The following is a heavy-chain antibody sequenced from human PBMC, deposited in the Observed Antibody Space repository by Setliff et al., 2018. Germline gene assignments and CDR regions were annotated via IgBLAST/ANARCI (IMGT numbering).Heavy chain of an antibody. CDR2: ISGDSDTR. CDR1: GFTFSTYG. CDR3: ARGTFCSSTSCQDY. Sequence: GGSLRLSCAAPGFTFSTYGMNWVRQTPGKGLEWVSYISGDSDTRYYADSVKGRFTISRDNARNSLYLQMNSLRAEDTGVYYCARGTFCSSTSCQDYWGQGALVTVSS. J-gene: IGHJ4*02. V-gene: IGHV3-48*01. D-gene: IGHD2-2*01.